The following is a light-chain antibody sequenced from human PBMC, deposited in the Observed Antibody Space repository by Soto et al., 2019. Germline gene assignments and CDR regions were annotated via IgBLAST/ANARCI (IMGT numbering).Light chain of an antibody. Sequence: ERVMTQSPATLSVSPGERATLSGRASQSVSSNLAWYQQKPGQAPRLLIYHASTRATGIPARFSGSGSGTEFTLTISSLQSEDFAVYYCQRYNKWPLTFGGGTKVEIK. CDR2: HAS. V-gene: IGKV3-15*01. J-gene: IGKJ4*01. CDR1: QSVSSN. CDR3: QRYNKWPLT.